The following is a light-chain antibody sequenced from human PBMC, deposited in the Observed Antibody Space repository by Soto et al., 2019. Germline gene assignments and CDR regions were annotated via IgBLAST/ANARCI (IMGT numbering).Light chain of an antibody. CDR1: SSDVGNYKY. V-gene: IGLV2-14*01. J-gene: IGLJ1*01. Sequence: QSVLAQPASVSGSPGQSITISRTGTSSDVGNYKYVSWYQQHPGKAPKLMIYEVSNRPSGVSNRFSGSKSGNTASLTISGLQAEDETDYYCLSYTSSGTYVFGTGTKVTVL. CDR2: EVS. CDR3: LSYTSSGTYV.